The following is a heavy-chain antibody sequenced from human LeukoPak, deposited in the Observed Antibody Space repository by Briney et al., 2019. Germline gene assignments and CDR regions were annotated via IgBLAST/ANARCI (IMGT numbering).Heavy chain of an antibody. CDR1: GYTFSAYY. D-gene: IGHD3-22*01. CDR3: ARADGYYDSSGYPDY. Sequence: ASVKVSCKASGYTFSAYYLHWVRQAPGQGLEWMGWINPKSGGTNYAQKFQGRVTMTRDTSINTAYMELRRLRSDDTAVYYCARADGYYDSSGYPDYWGQGTLVTVSS. CDR2: INPKSGGT. V-gene: IGHV1-2*02. J-gene: IGHJ4*02.